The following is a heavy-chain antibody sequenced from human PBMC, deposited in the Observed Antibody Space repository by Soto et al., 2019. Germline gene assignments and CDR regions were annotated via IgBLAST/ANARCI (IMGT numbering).Heavy chain of an antibody. CDR2: INHSGST. CDR3: ARNEVGATGRGYYYYGMDV. D-gene: IGHD1-26*01. V-gene: IGHV4-34*01. J-gene: IGHJ6*02. Sequence: SETLSLTCAVYGGSFSGYYWSWIRQPPGKGLEWIGEINHSGSTNYNPSLKSRVTISVDTSKNQFSLKLSSVTAADTAVYYCARNEVGATGRGYYYYGMDVWGQGTTVTVSS. CDR1: GGSFSGYY.